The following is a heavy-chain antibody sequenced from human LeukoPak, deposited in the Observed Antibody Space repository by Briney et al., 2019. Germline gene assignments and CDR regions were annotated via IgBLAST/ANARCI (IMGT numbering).Heavy chain of an antibody. D-gene: IGHD3-22*01. J-gene: IGHJ4*02. Sequence: SETLSLTCTVSGGXISSSSYYWGWIRQPPGKGLEWIGSIYYSGSTKYKPSLKSRVTISVDKSKNQFSLKLSSVTAADTAVYYCARWSSYYYDSSGLDYWGQGTLVTVSS. CDR3: ARWSSYYYDSSGLDY. CDR1: GGXISSSSYY. V-gene: IGHV4-39*07. CDR2: IYYSGST.